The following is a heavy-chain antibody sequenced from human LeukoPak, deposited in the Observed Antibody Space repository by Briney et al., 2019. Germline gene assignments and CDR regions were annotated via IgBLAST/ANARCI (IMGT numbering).Heavy chain of an antibody. V-gene: IGHV6-1*01. Sequence: SPTLPLTSAICGDSVSCYIAAWNWIRQSPSRALEGLGSTYYRSKWYHDCAVSVKSRVTINPGTSKVQFSLELDSVTLDDAAVYYYARDQDGMGVWGQGTTVTGAS. CDR2: TYYRSKWYH. CDR3: ARDQDGMGV. CDR1: GDSVSCYIAA. J-gene: IGHJ6*02.